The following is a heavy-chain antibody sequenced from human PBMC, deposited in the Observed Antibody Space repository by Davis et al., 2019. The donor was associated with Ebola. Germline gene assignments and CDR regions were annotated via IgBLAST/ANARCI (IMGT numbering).Heavy chain of an antibody. D-gene: IGHD3-10*01. J-gene: IGHJ6*02. CDR1: GFTVSSNY. V-gene: IGHV3-53*01. CDR3: ARPFGRSGRYYTQRKYYYYGMDV. Sequence: GESLKISCAASGFTVSSNYMSWVRQAPGKGLEWVSVIYSGGSTYYADSVKGRLTISRDNSKNTLYLQMTSLIAEDTAVYYCARPFGRSGRYYTQRKYYYYGMDVWGQGTTVTVSS. CDR2: IYSGGST.